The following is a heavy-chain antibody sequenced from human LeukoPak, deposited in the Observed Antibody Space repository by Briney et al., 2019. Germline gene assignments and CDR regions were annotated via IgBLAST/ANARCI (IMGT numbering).Heavy chain of an antibody. Sequence: SGGSLRLSCAASGFTFSSYWMSWVRQAPGKGPEWVANIKQDGSEKYYVDSVKGRFTISRDNAKNSLYLQMNSLRAEDTAVYYCARDRTGQQLALDYWGQGTLVTVSS. D-gene: IGHD6-13*01. J-gene: IGHJ4*02. V-gene: IGHV3-7*01. CDR1: GFTFSSYW. CDR3: ARDRTGQQLALDY. CDR2: IKQDGSEK.